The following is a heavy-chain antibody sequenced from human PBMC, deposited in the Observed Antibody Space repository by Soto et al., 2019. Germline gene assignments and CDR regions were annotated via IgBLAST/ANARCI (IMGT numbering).Heavy chain of an antibody. D-gene: IGHD6-13*01. CDR1: GFTFSHAW. V-gene: IGHV3-15*07. J-gene: IGHJ5*02. CDR2: IKSKGGGGTT. Sequence: GGSLRLSCAASGFTFSHAWLHWVRQAPGKGLELVGRIKSKGGGGTTDYTPSVKGRFTISRDDSKDTLYLQMSSLKTEDTAIYYCTADLGPAYSSNNWFDPWGQGTLVTVSS. CDR3: TADLGPAYSSNNWFDP.